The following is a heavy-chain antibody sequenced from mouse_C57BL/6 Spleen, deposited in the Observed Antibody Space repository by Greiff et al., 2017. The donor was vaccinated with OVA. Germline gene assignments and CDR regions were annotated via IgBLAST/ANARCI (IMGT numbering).Heavy chain of an antibody. V-gene: IGHV1-52*01. CDR3: ARDDYYAMDY. Sequence: QVQLQQPGAELVRPGSSVKLSCKASGYTFPSYWMHWVKQRPIQGLEWIGNIDPSDSETHYNQKFKDKATLTVDKSSSTAYMQLSSLTSEDAAVYYGARDDYYAMDYWGQGTSVTVSS. CDR2: IDPSDSET. CDR1: GYTFPSYW. J-gene: IGHJ4*01.